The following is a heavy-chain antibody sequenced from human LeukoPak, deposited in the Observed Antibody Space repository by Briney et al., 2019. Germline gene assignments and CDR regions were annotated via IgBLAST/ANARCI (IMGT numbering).Heavy chain of an antibody. CDR3: AREYSYYYDSTTPRSAFDI. J-gene: IGHJ3*02. D-gene: IGHD3-22*01. Sequence: ASVKVSCKASGGTFSSYAITWVRQAPGQGLEWMGGIIPIFGTANYVQKFQGRVTITTDESTSTAYMELSSLRSEDTAVYYCAREYSYYYDSTTPRSAFDIWGQGTMVTVSS. CDR2: IIPIFGTA. CDR1: GGTFSSYA. V-gene: IGHV1-69*05.